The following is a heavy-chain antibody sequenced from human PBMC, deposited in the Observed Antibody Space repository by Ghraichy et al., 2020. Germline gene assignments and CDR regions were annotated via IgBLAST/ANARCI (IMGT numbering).Heavy chain of an antibody. Sequence: GGSLRLSCAASGFSFSSYSMHWVRQAPGKGLEWVALIRYDGTNEYYADSVKGRFTISRDNSENTLYLQMNSLRAEDTAVYYCARDNGYTNGHALDYWGQGTLVTVSS. CDR3: ARDNGYTNGHALDY. CDR1: GFSFSSYS. D-gene: IGHD5-18*01. J-gene: IGHJ4*02. CDR2: IRYDGTNE. V-gene: IGHV3-30*02.